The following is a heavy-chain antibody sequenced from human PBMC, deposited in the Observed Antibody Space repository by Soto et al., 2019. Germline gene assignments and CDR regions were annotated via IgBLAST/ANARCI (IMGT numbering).Heavy chain of an antibody. CDR2: ISPYNDDT. J-gene: IGHJ6*02. CDR3: ARGGYYDSSGSRNDHFYGMDV. D-gene: IGHD3-22*01. CDR1: GYPFSSYG. V-gene: IGHV1-18*01. Sequence: QARLVQSGAEVRKPGASVKVSCKASGYPFSSYGISWVRQAPGQGLEWLGWISPYNDDTRYSQKLQGRVTMSTDTSSKTAYMDLKTLRSDDTAVYFCARGGYYDSSGSRNDHFYGMDVWGQGTTVTVSS.